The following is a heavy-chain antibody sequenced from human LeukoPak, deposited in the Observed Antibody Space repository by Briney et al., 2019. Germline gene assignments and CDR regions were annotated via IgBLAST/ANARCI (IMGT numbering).Heavy chain of an antibody. V-gene: IGHV3-48*04. J-gene: IGHJ4*02. CDR3: ARDLFDY. CDR1: GFTFSTYT. CDR2: ITSSSSTI. Sequence: PGGSLRLSCAASGFTFSTYTMNWVRQAPGKRLEWLSYITSSSSTIYYADSVKGRFTISRDNAKNSLYLQMDSLRAEDTAVYYCARDLFDYWGQGTLVTVSS.